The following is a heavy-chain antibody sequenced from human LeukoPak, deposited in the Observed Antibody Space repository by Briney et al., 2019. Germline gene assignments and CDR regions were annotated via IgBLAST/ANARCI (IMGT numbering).Heavy chain of an antibody. V-gene: IGHV1-18*01. J-gene: IGHJ4*02. CDR3: ARIGSGWMSDY. CDR1: GYTFTSYA. Sequence: ASVKVSCKAPGYTFTSYAIHWVRQAPGQRLEWMEWINADNGNTNYAQKLQGRVTMTTDTSTSTAYMELRSLRSDDTAVYYCARIGSGWMSDYWGQGTLVTVSS. D-gene: IGHD6-19*01. CDR2: INADNGNT.